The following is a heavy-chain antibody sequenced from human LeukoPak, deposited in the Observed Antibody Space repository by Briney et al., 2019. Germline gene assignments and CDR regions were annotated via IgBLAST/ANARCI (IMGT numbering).Heavy chain of an antibody. CDR3: ARGNYYGQDY. CDR2: ISYDGHNK. J-gene: IGHJ4*02. Sequence: GRSLRLSCAASGFSFSSYAMHWVRQAPGKGLEWVGVISYDGHNKYYADSVKGRFTISRDTSKNTLYLQMNSLRAEDTAVYYCARGNYYGQDYWGQGTLVTVSS. CDR1: GFSFSSYA. V-gene: IGHV3-30-3*01. D-gene: IGHD3-10*01.